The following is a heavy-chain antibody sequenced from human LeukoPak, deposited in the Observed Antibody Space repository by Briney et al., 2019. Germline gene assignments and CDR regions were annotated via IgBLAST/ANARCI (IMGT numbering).Heavy chain of an antibody. Sequence: GGSLRLSCAASGFTFSSYAMDWVRQAPGKGLEWVAFISNDGTNKYYADSVKGRFTISRVNSKNTLYLQMNSLRAEDTAVYYCGRDQGGSIGWYGDYWGQGTLVTVSS. D-gene: IGHD6-19*01. J-gene: IGHJ4*02. CDR3: GRDQGGSIGWYGDY. CDR2: ISNDGTNK. CDR1: GFTFSSYA. V-gene: IGHV3-30*04.